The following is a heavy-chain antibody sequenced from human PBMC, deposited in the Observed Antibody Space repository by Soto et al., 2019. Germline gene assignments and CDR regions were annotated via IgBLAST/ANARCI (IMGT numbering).Heavy chain of an antibody. CDR3: ARGYRG. V-gene: IGHV4-4*07. D-gene: IGHD3-16*02. J-gene: IGHJ4*02. CDR2: IYPTGST. CDR1: GDSFSNYY. Sequence: KPSETLSLTCTVSGDSFSNYYCNWVRKSAGKGLEWIGRIYPTGSTTYNPSLKSRLTMSVDTSKNQFSLRLTSMTAADTAVYYCARGYRGWGQGTLVTVSS.